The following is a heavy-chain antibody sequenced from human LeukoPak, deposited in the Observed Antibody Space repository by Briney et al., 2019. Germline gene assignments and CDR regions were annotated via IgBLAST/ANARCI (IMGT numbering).Heavy chain of an antibody. D-gene: IGHD1-26*01. CDR2: TYYRSKWYN. CDR3: ARDPLYSGSLPVYFDY. J-gene: IGHJ4*02. CDR1: GDSVSSNSAA. V-gene: IGHV6-1*01. Sequence: SQTLSLTCAISGDSVSSNSAAWNWIRQSPSRGLEWLGRTYYRSKWYNDYAVSVKSRITINPDTSKNQFSLQLNSVTPEDTAVYYCARDPLYSGSLPVYFDYWGQGTLVTVSS.